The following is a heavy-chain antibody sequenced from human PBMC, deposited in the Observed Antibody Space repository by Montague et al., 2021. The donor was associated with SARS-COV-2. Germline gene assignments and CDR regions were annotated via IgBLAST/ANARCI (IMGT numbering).Heavy chain of an antibody. CDR1: GGSISSYY. J-gene: IGHJ3*02. V-gene: IGHV4-59*01. Sequence: SETLSLTCTVPGGSISSYYWSWIRQPPGRGLQWIGYISYSGSTNYNPSLKSRVTISVDTSKNHFTLRLSSVTAADTAVYYCASPTYYYDSSGSDAFDIWGQGTMVTVSS. D-gene: IGHD3-22*01. CDR3: ASPTYYYDSSGSDAFDI. CDR2: ISYSGST.